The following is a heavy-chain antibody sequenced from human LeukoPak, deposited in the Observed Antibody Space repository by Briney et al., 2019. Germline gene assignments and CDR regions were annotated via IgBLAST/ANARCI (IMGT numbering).Heavy chain of an antibody. D-gene: IGHD3-9*01. J-gene: IGHJ4*02. V-gene: IGHV3-23*01. CDR1: GFTFSGDA. CDR3: ARDWFNDY. CDR2: ISGSGAHT. Sequence: GSLRLSCIASGFTFSGDAMNWIRQVPGKGLEWVSAISGSGAHTFYADSVMGRFTISRDNFNDTLYLQMNSLRVDDTAIYYCARDWFNDYWGQGTLVTVSS.